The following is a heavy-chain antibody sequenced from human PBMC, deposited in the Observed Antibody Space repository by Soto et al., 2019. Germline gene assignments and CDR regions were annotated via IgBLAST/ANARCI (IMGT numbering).Heavy chain of an antibody. V-gene: IGHV3-64D*08. CDR3: VKDSRCELLQDYYYGMDV. D-gene: IGHD1-26*01. CDR1: GFTFSSYA. J-gene: IGHJ6*02. CDR2: ISSNGGST. Sequence: GGSLRLSCSASGFTFSSYAMHWVRQAPGKGLEYVSAISSNGGSTYYADSVKGRFTISRDNSKNTLYLQMSSLSAEDTAVYYCVKDSRCELLQDYYYGMDVWGQGTTVTVSS.